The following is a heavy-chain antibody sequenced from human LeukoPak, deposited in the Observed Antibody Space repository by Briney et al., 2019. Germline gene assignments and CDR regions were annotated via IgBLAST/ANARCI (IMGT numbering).Heavy chain of an antibody. CDR2: ISGSGGST. V-gene: IGHV3-23*01. D-gene: IGHD3-3*01. Sequence: GGSLRLSCAASGFTFSYHWMTWVRQAPGKGLEWVSAISGSGGSTYYADSVKGRFTISRDNSKNTLYPQMNSLRAEDTAVYYCAKGNRRYDFWSGYYAGSQYYGMDVWGQGTTVTVSS. CDR3: AKGNRRYDFWSGYYAGSQYYGMDV. CDR1: GFTFSYHW. J-gene: IGHJ6*02.